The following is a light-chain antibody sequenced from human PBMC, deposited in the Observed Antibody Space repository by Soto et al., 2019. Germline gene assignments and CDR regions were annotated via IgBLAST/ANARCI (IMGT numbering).Light chain of an antibody. CDR3: QHYNNWPRT. CDR1: QNISSN. J-gene: IGKJ1*01. CDR2: GAS. Sequence: EIVMTQSPATLSVSPGERATLSCRASQNISSNLALYQQKPGQAPRLLIYGASTRATGIPARFSGSGSGTEFTLAISSLQSEAFVVYYCQHYNNWPRTFGQGTKVDI. V-gene: IGKV3-15*01.